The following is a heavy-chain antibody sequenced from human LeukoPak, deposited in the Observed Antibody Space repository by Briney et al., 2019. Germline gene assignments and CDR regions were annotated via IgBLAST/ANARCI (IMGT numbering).Heavy chain of an antibody. Sequence: GRSLRLSCTASGFTFGDYAMSWVRQAPGKGLEWVGFIRSKAYGGTTEYAASVKGRFTISRDDSKSIAYLQMNSLKTEDTAVYYCTSNLWFGELFLDYWGQGTLVTVSS. V-gene: IGHV3-49*04. D-gene: IGHD3-10*01. CDR3: TSNLWFGELFLDY. CDR1: GFTFGDYA. J-gene: IGHJ4*02. CDR2: IRSKAYGGTT.